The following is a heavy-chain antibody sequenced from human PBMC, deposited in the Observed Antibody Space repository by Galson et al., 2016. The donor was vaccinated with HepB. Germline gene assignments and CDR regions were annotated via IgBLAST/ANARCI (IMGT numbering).Heavy chain of an antibody. CDR3: VRDGYTDGRDAFDV. V-gene: IGHV3-33*08. CDR2: TSREMNQ. J-gene: IGHJ3*01. Sequence: SLRLSCAASGFTFSSYAMGWVRQAPGKGPEWVALTSREMNQFFRDSVKGRFSVSRDNSRNTVYLQMDSLRAEDTAVYYCVRDGYTDGRDAFDVWGRGTMVTVSS. CDR1: GFTFSSYA. D-gene: IGHD3-16*02.